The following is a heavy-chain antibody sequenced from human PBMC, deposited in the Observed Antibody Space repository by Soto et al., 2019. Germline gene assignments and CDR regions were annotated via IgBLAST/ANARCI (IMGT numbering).Heavy chain of an antibody. CDR1: GGSISSYY. Sequence: PLETLSLTCTVSGGSISSYYWSWIRQPPGKGPEWIGYIYYSGSTNYNPSLKSRVTISVDTSKNQSSLKLSSVTAADTAVYYCARLGLVVVVAATPNDVFDIWGQGKMVTVSS. CDR3: ARLGLVVVVAATPNDVFDI. CDR2: IYYSGST. D-gene: IGHD2-15*01. V-gene: IGHV4-59*08. J-gene: IGHJ3*02.